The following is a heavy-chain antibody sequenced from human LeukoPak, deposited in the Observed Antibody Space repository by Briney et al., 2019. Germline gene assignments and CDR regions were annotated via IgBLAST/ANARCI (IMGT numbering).Heavy chain of an antibody. J-gene: IGHJ4*02. CDR3: ARVFRPPLLRIGFDY. D-gene: IGHD6-6*01. CDR1: GGSISSYY. V-gene: IGHV4-59*01. CDR2: IYYSGST. Sequence: SETLSLTCTVSGGSISSYYWSWIRQPPGKRLEWIGYIYYSGSTNYNPSLKSRVTISVDTSKNQFSLKLSSVTAADTAVYYCARVFRPPLLRIGFDYWGQGTLVTVSS.